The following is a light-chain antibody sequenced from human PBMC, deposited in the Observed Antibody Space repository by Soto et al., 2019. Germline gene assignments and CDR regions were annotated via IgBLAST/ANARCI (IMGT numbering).Light chain of an antibody. J-gene: IGKJ4*01. Sequence: DIQMTQSPSPLSASVGDRVTITCRASQTIRNYLNWYQQKPGEAPKLPIYAASRLQSGVPSRFSGSGSGTDFTLTINTLQPEDIATYYCQQSYSTPRFGGGTKVDIK. CDR2: AAS. V-gene: IGKV1-39*01. CDR1: QTIRNY. CDR3: QQSYSTPR.